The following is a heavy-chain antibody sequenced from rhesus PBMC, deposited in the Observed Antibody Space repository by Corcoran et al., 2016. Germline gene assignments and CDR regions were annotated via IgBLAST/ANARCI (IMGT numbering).Heavy chain of an antibody. Sequence: QVQLQESGPGLVKPSETLSLTCAVSGYSISSGYGWSWLRQPPGKGLEWIGYIGGSSGSTDYNPSLKRRVTISKDTSKNQFSLKLSSVTAADTAVYYCARTDGYWGQGVLVTVSS. J-gene: IGHJ4*01. CDR3: ARTDGY. CDR2: IGGSSGST. V-gene: IGHV4-127*01. CDR1: GYSISSGYG.